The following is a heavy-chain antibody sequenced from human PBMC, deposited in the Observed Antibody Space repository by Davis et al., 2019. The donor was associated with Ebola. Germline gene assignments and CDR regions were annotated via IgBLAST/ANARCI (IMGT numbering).Heavy chain of an antibody. CDR1: GFTFSTYS. J-gene: IGHJ3*02. CDR2: FGTGGDT. Sequence: GGSLRLSCAASGFTFSTYSMSWVRQAPGKGLEWVSTFGTGGDTYYADSVKGRFAISRDNSRGTLYLQMNSLRVEDTAVYYCASMGITIFGVVTLDAFDIWGQGTMVTVSS. D-gene: IGHD3-3*01. V-gene: IGHV3-23*01. CDR3: ASMGITIFGVVTLDAFDI.